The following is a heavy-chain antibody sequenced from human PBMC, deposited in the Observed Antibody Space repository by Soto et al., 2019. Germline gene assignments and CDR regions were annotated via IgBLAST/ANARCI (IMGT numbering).Heavy chain of an antibody. CDR1: GYSFSLYW. Sequence: GESLKIYCKSSGYSFSLYWICWVRQMPGKGLEWMGIIYPGDSDIRYSPSFQGQVTISADTSISTAYLQWSSLKASDTAIYYCARRRGSGSDYYYNYGMGVWGQGTTVP. J-gene: IGHJ6*02. CDR3: ARRRGSGSDYYYNYGMGV. CDR2: IYPGDSDI. V-gene: IGHV5-51*01. D-gene: IGHD1-26*01.